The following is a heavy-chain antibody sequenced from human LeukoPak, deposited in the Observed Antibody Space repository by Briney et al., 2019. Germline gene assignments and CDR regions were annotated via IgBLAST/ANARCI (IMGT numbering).Heavy chain of an antibody. CDR1: GFSFSGEA. J-gene: IGHJ6*02. V-gene: IGHV3-23*01. Sequence: GGSLRLSCAASGFSFSGEAMSWVRQAPGRGLEWVSSVRERSPSPTYADSVKGRFTVSRDKSKSTLFLQMNNLRVEDTAVYYCARGIAAAGTRGGYYYYYGMDVWGQGTTVTVSS. CDR2: VRERSPSP. CDR3: ARGIAAAGTRGGYYYYYGMDV. D-gene: IGHD6-13*01.